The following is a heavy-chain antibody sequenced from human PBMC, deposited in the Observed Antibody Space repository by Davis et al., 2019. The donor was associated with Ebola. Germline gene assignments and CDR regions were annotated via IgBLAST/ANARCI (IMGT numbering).Heavy chain of an antibody. Sequence: GGSLRLSCAASGFTFNIFDMHWVRQAPGKGLEWVAFIRYDGSNKYYEDSVKGRFTISRDNSKNTLHLQMNSLRAEDTTVYYCAKDLGYYDMDVWGQGTTVTVSS. CDR3: AKDLGYYDMDV. J-gene: IGHJ6*02. V-gene: IGHV3-30*02. D-gene: IGHD7-27*01. CDR2: IRYDGSNK. CDR1: GFTFNIFD.